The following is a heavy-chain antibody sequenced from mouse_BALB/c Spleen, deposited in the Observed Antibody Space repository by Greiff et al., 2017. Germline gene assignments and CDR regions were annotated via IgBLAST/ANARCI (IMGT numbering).Heavy chain of an antibody. CDR3: TRSYGNYYAMDY. CDR1: GYTFTDYE. D-gene: IGHD2-1*01. CDR2: IDPETGGT. J-gene: IGHJ4*01. V-gene: IGHV1-15*01. Sequence: VKLQESGAELVRPGASVTLSCKASGYTFTDYEMHWVKQTPVHGLEWIGAIDPETGGTAYNQKFKGKATLTADKSSSTAYMELRSLTSEDSAVYYCTRSYGNYYAMDYWGQGTSVTVSS.